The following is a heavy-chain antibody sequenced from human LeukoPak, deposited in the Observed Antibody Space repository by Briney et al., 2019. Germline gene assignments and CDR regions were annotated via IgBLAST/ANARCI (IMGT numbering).Heavy chain of an antibody. Sequence: KPGGSLRLSCEVSGFIFRNYGMHWVRRTPGKGLEWVAFIRSDGSDKYYADSVKGRFTISRDTSKNKLYLQMNGLRAEDTAPYYCVKDEDWGFGSWGQGTPVTVSS. CDR1: GFIFRNYG. V-gene: IGHV3-30*02. CDR3: VKDEDWGFGS. CDR2: IRSDGSDK. D-gene: IGHD7-27*01. J-gene: IGHJ4*02.